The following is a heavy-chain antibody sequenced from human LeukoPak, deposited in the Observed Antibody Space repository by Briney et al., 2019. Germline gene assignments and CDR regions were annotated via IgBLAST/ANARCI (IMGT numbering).Heavy chain of an antibody. J-gene: IGHJ4*02. CDR2: IYYSGST. Sequence: SETLSLTCTVSGGSISSYYWSWIRQPPGKGLEWIGYIYYSGSTNYNPSLKSRVTISVDTSKNQFSLQLNSVTPEDTAVYYCAKVGGPFSSSSRFDSWGQGTLVTVSS. CDR3: AKVGGPFSSSSRFDS. D-gene: IGHD6-6*01. V-gene: IGHV4-59*08. CDR1: GGSISSYY.